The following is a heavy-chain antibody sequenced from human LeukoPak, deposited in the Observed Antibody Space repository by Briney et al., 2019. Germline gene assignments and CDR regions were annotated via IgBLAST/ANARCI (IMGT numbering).Heavy chain of an antibody. Sequence: PGRSLRLSCTGSGFTFGDYTLSWVRQAPGKGLEWVSSISSSSSYIYYADSVKGRFTISRDNAKNSLYLQMNSLRAEDTAVYYCARDWANYGDYVFDDAFDIWGQGTMVTVSS. CDR1: GFTFGDYT. V-gene: IGHV3-21*01. D-gene: IGHD4-17*01. CDR2: ISSSSSYI. CDR3: ARDWANYGDYVFDDAFDI. J-gene: IGHJ3*02.